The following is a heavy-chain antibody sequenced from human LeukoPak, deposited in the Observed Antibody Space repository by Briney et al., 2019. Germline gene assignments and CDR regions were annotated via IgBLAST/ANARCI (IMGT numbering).Heavy chain of an antibody. J-gene: IGHJ4*02. D-gene: IGHD6-19*01. CDR1: GFTFSTYK. CDR3: TLLAVASPQDY. V-gene: IGHV3-48*03. Sequence: GGSLRLSCAASGFTFSTYKMHWVRQAPGKGLEWVSDISSSGSTVYYADSVKGRFTTSRDNAKNFLYLQMHSLRAEDTAVYYCTLLAVASPQDYWGQGTLVTVSS. CDR2: ISSSGSTV.